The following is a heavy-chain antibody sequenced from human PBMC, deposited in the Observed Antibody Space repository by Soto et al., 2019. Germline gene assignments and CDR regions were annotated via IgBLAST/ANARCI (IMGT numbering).Heavy chain of an antibody. CDR2: ISWNSGSI. CDR3: AKDNYYDFWSGYSDWFDP. V-gene: IGHV3-9*01. Sequence: EVQLVESGGGLVQPGRSLRLSCAASGFTFDDYAMHWGRQAPGKGLVWVSGISWNSGSIGYAESVKGRFTISRDNAKNSLYLQMNSLRAEYTALYYCAKDNYYDFWSGYSDWFDPWGQGTLVTVSS. CDR1: GFTFDDYA. D-gene: IGHD3-3*01. J-gene: IGHJ5*02.